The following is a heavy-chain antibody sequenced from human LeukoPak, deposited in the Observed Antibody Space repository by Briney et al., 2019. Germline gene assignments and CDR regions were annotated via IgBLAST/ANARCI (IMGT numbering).Heavy chain of an antibody. V-gene: IGHV3-74*01. D-gene: IGHD3-9*01. CDR1: EITFSKYW. Sequence: GGSLRLSCPVSEITFSKYWIHWVRQAPGKGLLWVSRISSDWTTTTYADFVKGRFTISRDDAKNTVYLQMNSLRAEDTAVYYCARVPIYDILTGYYKGGFDYWGQGTLVTVSS. CDR2: ISSDWTTT. CDR3: ARVPIYDILTGYYKGGFDY. J-gene: IGHJ4*02.